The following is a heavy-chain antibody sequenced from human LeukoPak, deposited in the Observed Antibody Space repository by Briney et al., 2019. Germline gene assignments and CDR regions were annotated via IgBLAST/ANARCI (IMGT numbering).Heavy chain of an antibody. D-gene: IGHD6-19*01. CDR2: IIPIRGIP. Sequence: ASVKVSCKASGGSFSSFAINWVRQAPGQGLEWVGRIIPIRGIPHYAEKFQGRVTITADKSTSTAYIELTSLRSEDTAVYYCARDPRGYSSAWYFDWGQGTLVTVSS. V-gene: IGHV1-69*04. CDR3: ARDPRGYSSAWYFD. J-gene: IGHJ4*02. CDR1: GGSFSSFA.